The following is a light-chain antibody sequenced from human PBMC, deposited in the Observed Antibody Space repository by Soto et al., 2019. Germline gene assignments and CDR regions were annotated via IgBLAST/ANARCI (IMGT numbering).Light chain of an antibody. CDR3: CSYTYTYSV. CDR1: SGDFGGSEF. V-gene: IGLV2-11*01. CDR2: DAT. Sequence: QSALTQPRSVSASPGQSVAISCTKTSGDFGGSEFVSWYQQQPGKAPKLIIYDATQRPSGFPDRFSGSKSGDTASLTISGLQAEDEADYYCCSYTYTYSVFGGGTKLTVL. J-gene: IGLJ3*02.